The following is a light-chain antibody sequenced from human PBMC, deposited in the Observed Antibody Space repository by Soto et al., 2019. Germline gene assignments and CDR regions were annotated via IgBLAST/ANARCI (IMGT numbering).Light chain of an antibody. CDR2: AAS. CDR3: QQYGDCPGT. CDR1: RKSSSNY. J-gene: IGKJ1*01. V-gene: IGKV3-20*01. Sequence: IALTHSPDTLSLSPGDRAALSCRSGRKSSSNYLAWYQQKPGQAPRLLIYAASTRATGITARFSGSGSGTEFTLTISRLQDEDFAVYYCQQYGDCPGTFGQGTKVDIK.